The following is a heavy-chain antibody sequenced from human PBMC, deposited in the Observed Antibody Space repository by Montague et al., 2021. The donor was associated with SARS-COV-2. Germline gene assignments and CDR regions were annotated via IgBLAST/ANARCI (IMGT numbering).Heavy chain of an antibody. CDR2: IKLDGSEE. J-gene: IGHJ6*03. CDR1: GFIFGDYW. V-gene: IGHV3-7*01. CDR3: ARATLYMDV. Sequence: SLRLSFAASGFIFGDYWMSWVRQAPGKGLEWVANIKLDGSEEYYMDSVKGRFTVSRDNARNSLYLQMNSLRVEDTAVHYCARATLYMDVWGEGTTVAVSS.